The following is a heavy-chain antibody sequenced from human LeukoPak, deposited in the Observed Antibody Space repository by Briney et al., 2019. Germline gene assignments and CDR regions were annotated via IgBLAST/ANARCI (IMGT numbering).Heavy chain of an antibody. CDR3: ASMGTADDAFDI. CDR2: IYYSGST. CDR1: GGSISSGGYC. V-gene: IGHV4-31*03. Sequence: SETLSLTCTVSGGSISSGGYCWSWIRQHPGKGLEWIGYIYYSGSTYYNPSLKSRVTISVDTSKNQFSLKLSSVTAADTAVYYCASMGTADDAFDIWGQGTMVTVSS. D-gene: IGHD7-27*01. J-gene: IGHJ3*02.